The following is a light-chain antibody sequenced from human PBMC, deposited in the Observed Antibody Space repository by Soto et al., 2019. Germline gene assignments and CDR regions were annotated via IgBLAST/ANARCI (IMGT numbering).Light chain of an antibody. V-gene: IGKV1-5*03. J-gene: IGKJ2*01. CDR2: KAS. CDR1: QSINSW. Sequence: DIQMTQSPATLSASVGDRVTITCRASQSINSWLAWYQQKPGKAPKLLIYKASNLESGVPSRFSGSGSGTEFSLTISSLQPDDFATYYCQQYNSHSNTFGQGTKLEIK. CDR3: QQYNSHSNT.